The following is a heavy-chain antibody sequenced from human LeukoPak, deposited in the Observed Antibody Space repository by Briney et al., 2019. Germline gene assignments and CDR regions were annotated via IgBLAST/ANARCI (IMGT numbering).Heavy chain of an antibody. Sequence: SETLSLTCTVSGGSISSSSYYWGWIRQPPGKGLEWIGSIYYSGSTYYNPSLKSRVTISVDTSKNQFSLKLSPVTAADTAVYYCARHTYYDILPGYFDYWGQGTLVTVSS. CDR2: IYYSGST. J-gene: IGHJ4*02. D-gene: IGHD3-9*01. CDR3: ARHTYYDILPGYFDY. CDR1: GGSISSSSYY. V-gene: IGHV4-39*01.